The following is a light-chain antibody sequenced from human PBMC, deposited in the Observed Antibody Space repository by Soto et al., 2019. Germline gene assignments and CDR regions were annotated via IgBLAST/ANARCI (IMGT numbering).Light chain of an antibody. CDR3: QQYGISPRT. Sequence: EIVLTQSPGTLSSSPGERATLSCRASQSVTSSYLAWYQQKPGQAPRLLIYGASSRATGIPDRFSGSGSGTDFSLTISRLEPEDFAVYYCQQYGISPRTFGQGTKVDIK. J-gene: IGKJ1*01. CDR1: QSVTSSY. V-gene: IGKV3-20*01. CDR2: GAS.